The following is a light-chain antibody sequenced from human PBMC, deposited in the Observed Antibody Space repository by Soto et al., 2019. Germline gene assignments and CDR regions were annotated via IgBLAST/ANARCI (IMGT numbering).Light chain of an antibody. CDR1: QTISSW. CDR3: LQYHTDFRT. V-gene: IGKV1-5*03. CDR2: KAS. J-gene: IGKJ1*01. Sequence: DIQLTHSPSTLSASVGEIVTITCRASQTISSWLAWYQQKPGKAPKLLIYKASSLQSGVPSRFSGSGSGTEFTLTISSLQSEDFATYYCLQYHTDFRTFGQGTKVDIK.